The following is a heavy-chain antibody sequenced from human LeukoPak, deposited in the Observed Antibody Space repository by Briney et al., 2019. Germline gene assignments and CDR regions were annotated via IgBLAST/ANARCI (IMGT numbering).Heavy chain of an antibody. V-gene: IGHV3-30*12. CDR2: IFTDGSNQ. CDR3: ARQKQLFDY. D-gene: IGHD6-13*01. CDR1: GFTFSSYG. J-gene: IGHJ4*02. Sequence: GRSLRLSCAASGFTFSSYGMHWVRQAPGKGLEWVAVIFTDGSNQYYADSVKGRFTISRDNSKNTLYLQMNSLRAEDTAVYYCARQKQLFDYWGQGTLVTVSS.